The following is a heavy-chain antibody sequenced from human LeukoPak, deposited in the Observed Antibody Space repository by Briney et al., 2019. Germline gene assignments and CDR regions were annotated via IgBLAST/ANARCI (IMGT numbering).Heavy chain of an antibody. D-gene: IGHD5-18*01. Sequence: GGSLRLSCAASGFTFSSYGMHWVRQAPGKGLEWVAVIWYDGSNKYYADSVKGRFTISRDNSKNTLYLQMNSLRAENTAVYYCARDRFTAMAHFDYWGQGTLVTVSS. CDR2: IWYDGSNK. CDR1: GFTFSSYG. J-gene: IGHJ4*02. V-gene: IGHV3-33*01. CDR3: ARDRFTAMAHFDY.